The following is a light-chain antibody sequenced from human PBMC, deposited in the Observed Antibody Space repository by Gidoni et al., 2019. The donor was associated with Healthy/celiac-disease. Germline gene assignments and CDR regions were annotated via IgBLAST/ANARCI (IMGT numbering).Light chain of an antibody. CDR2: DAS. Sequence: EIVLTQSPATLSLSPGERATLSCRASQSVSSYLAWYQQKPGQAPRLLIYDASNRATGIPARFSGSGSGKDCTLTISSLEPEDFAVYYCQQRSNWPRGTFGQGTRLEIK. J-gene: IGKJ5*01. CDR3: QQRSNWPRGT. V-gene: IGKV3-11*01. CDR1: QSVSSY.